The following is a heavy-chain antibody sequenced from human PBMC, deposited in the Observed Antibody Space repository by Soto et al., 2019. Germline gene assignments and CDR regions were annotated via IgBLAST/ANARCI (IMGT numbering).Heavy chain of an antibody. Sequence: SETLSFTGTVSCGSISSSSYYWGWIRQPPRKGLEWIGSIFXSGSTYYTRSLESRVTISVDTYKNQFSLKLSSVSPAATAVYYCVQVRGYSDYYYYCGMDAWGQVTTVTVS. CDR1: CGSISSSSYY. D-gene: IGHD5-12*01. V-gene: IGHV4-39*01. J-gene: IGHJ6*02. CDR3: VQVRGYSDYYYYCGMDA. CDR2: IFXSGST.